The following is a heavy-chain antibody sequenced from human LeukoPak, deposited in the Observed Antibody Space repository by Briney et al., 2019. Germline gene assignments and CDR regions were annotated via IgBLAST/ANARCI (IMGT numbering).Heavy chain of an antibody. Sequence: GASVKVSCKASGYTFAGHFIHWIRQAPGQGLDWMGGIDPRSGGTDYAQKFQGRITMARDTSVNTVYVELSRLKYDDTAIHYCARVAISAVINAWFDPWGQGTLVSVFS. V-gene: IGHV1-2*02. CDR1: GYTFAGHF. CDR3: ARVAISAVINAWFDP. J-gene: IGHJ5*02. CDR2: IDPRSGGT. D-gene: IGHD3-3*01.